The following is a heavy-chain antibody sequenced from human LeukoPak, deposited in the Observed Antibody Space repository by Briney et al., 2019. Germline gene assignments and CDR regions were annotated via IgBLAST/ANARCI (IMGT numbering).Heavy chain of an antibody. D-gene: IGHD6-19*01. CDR2: IRSQANTSAT. CDR3: TRRDSSVYYFDY. Sequence: PGRSLTLSCAASGFTFSGSAMHWVRQASGTGLEWLGRIRSQANTSATAYAASEKGRFTISRDDTNNTAYLQINSPKTEDTAVYYCTRRDSSVYYFDYWGQGTLVTVSS. J-gene: IGHJ4*02. V-gene: IGHV3-73*01. CDR1: GFTFSGSA.